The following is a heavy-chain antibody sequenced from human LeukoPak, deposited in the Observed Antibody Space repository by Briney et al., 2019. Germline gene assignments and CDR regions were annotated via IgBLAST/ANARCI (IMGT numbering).Heavy chain of an antibody. CDR1: GGTFSSYT. J-gene: IGHJ6*03. CDR2: IIPILGIA. D-gene: IGHD5-12*01. V-gene: IGHV1-69*04. Sequence: ASVKVPCKASGGTFSSYTISWVRQAPGQGLEWMGRIIPILGIANYAQKFQGRVTITADKSTSTAYMELGSLRSEDTAVYYCAREGSGYDWDYYYYMDVWGKGTTVTVSS. CDR3: AREGSGYDWDYYYYMDV.